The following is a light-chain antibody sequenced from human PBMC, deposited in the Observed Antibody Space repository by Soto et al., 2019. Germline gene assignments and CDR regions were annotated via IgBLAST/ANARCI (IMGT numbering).Light chain of an antibody. J-gene: IGKJ5*01. CDR3: QQSNNHPIS. V-gene: IGKV1-12*01. CDR2: DVS. Sequence: DNQLTQSPSSISAYVGDRVAITCRASQAVNSCLAWFQQKPGMAPKLVIYDVSSLQSGVPSRFSGSGSGTEFTLTISSLQPEDFATYYCQQSNNHPISFGQGTRLEIK. CDR1: QAVNSC.